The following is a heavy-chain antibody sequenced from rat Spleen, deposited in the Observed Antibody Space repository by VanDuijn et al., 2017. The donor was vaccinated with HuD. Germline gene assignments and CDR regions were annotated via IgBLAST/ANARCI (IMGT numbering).Heavy chain of an antibody. V-gene: IGHV5-31*01. D-gene: IGHD1-3*01. J-gene: IGHJ2*01. CDR3: TRDGPYGNYFDY. Sequence: EVQLAESGGGLVQPGGSLKISCEVSGFPFNNYWMSWIRQAPGKGLVWVASITTTGGSIYYPASVKGRFTMSRDNTQNTLSLQMNSLRSEDTATYYCTRDGPYGNYFDYWGQGVMVTVSS. CDR1: GFPFNNYW. CDR2: ITTTGGSI.